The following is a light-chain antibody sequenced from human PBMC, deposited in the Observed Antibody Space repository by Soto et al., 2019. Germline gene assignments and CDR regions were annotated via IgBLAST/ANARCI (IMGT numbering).Light chain of an antibody. V-gene: IGKV1-39*01. Sequence: DIQMTQSPSSLSASVGDRVTITCRASQSISSFLNWYQQKPGKAPKLLIYAASSLQSWVPSRFSGSGFGTDFTLTISSLQPEDFATYYCQQCYRTPSLGPGTKVDIK. CDR2: AAS. CDR3: QQCYRTPS. J-gene: IGKJ3*01. CDR1: QSISSF.